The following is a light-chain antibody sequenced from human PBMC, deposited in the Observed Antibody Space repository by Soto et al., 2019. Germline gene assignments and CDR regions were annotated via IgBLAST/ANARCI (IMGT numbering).Light chain of an antibody. J-gene: IGLJ2*01. CDR2: EVS. V-gene: IGLV2-14*01. Sequence: QSALTQPASVSGSPGQSITISCTGTSNDVGGFDYVSWYQQHPGKAPKLMIFEVSNRPSGLSNRFSGSKSGNTASLTISGLQTEDEADYYCTSYTSGTAVVFGGGTKLTVL. CDR1: SNDVGGFDY. CDR3: TSYTSGTAVV.